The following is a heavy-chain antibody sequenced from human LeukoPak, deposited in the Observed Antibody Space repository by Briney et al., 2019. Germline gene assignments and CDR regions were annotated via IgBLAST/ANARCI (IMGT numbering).Heavy chain of an antibody. CDR1: GYTFTSYG. V-gene: IGHV1-18*01. D-gene: IGHD3-3*02. CDR2: ISTYNGDT. J-gene: IGHJ3*02. Sequence: ASVKVSCKASGYTFTSYGINWVRQAPGQGLEWMGWISTYNGDTNYAQKLQDRVTMTTDTSTSTAYMELRSLRSDDTAVYYCARDYILPLETDNGDGFAIWGQGTVVTVSS. CDR3: ARDYILPLETDNGDGFAI.